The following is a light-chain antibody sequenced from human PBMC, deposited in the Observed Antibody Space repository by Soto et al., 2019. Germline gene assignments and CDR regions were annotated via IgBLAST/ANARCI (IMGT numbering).Light chain of an antibody. Sequence: QSALTQPASVSGSPGQSITISCTGTSSDVGSYHLVSWYQQHPGKAPKLMIYEGSKRPSGVSNRFSGSKSGNTASLTISGLQAEDEADYYCCSYAGGSAIYVFGTGTKLTV. CDR3: CSYAGGSAIYV. CDR1: SSDVGSYHL. J-gene: IGLJ1*01. CDR2: EGS. V-gene: IGLV2-23*01.